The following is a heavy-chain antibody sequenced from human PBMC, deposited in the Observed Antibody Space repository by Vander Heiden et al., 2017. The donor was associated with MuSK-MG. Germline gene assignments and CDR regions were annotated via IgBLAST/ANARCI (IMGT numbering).Heavy chain of an antibody. V-gene: IGHV1-24*01. CDR3: ATGPFYDILTGYAPRGDY. D-gene: IGHD3-9*01. Sequence: QVQLVQSGAEVKKPGASVKVSCKVSGYTLTELSMHWVRQAPGKGLEWMGGFDPEDGETIYAQKFQGRVTMTEDTSTDTAYMELSSLRSEDTAVYYCATGPFYDILTGYAPRGDYWGQGTLVTVSS. J-gene: IGHJ4*02. CDR2: FDPEDGET. CDR1: GYTLTELS.